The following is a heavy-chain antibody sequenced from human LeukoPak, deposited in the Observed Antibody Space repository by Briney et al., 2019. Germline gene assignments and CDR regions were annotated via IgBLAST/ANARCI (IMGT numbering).Heavy chain of an antibody. CDR3: ARALAYCAGNCVTDYFDY. CDR1: GGSINSATYY. D-gene: IGHD2-21*01. Sequence: PSETLSLTCTVSGGSINSATYYWGWIRQPPGKGLEWIGTIYSSGSTSYTPSLESRVTMFVDTSKNQFFLKLTSVTAADTAVYYCARALAYCAGNCVTDYFDYWGQGALVTVSS. CDR2: IYSSGST. V-gene: IGHV4-39*01. J-gene: IGHJ4*02.